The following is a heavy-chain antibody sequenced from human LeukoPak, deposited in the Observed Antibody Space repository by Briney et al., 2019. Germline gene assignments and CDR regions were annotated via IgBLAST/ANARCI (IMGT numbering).Heavy chain of an antibody. CDR2: ISSSSSYI. Sequence: PGGSLRLSCAASGFTFSSYSMNWVRQAPGKGLEWVSSISSSSSYIYYADSVKGRFTISRDNAKNSLYLQMNSLRAEDTAVYYCAAEEPTSGYDYVPAAYWGQGTLVTVSS. V-gene: IGHV3-21*01. CDR1: GFTFSSYS. D-gene: IGHD5-12*01. J-gene: IGHJ4*02. CDR3: AAEEPTSGYDYVPAAY.